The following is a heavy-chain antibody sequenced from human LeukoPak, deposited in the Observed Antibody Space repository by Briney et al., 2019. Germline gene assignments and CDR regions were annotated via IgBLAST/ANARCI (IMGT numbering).Heavy chain of an antibody. CDR2: LSTSPR. V-gene: IGHV3-23*01. CDR1: GFTITNYA. CDR3: ARGEVAVQYYFES. Sequence: GGSLRLSCAASGFTITNYAMSWVRQGPGKGLEWVSGLSTSPRYADSVRGRFTVSRDHSTNTLYLQMNRLRAEGTAVYYCARGEVAVQYYFESWGQGTLVTVSS. J-gene: IGHJ4*02. D-gene: IGHD3-22*01.